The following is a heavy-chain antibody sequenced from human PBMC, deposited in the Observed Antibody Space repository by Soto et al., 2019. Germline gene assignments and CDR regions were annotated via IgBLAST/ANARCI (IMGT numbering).Heavy chain of an antibody. CDR2: IKEDGSEK. V-gene: IGHV3-7*03. CDR1: GFIFSSYW. Sequence: EVLLVESGGGLVQPGGSLRLSCAGSGFIFSSYWMNWVRQAPGKGLEWVANIKEDGSEKKFADSVKGRFTISRDNAKNSLYLQMNSLRAEDTAVYYCARERRMRGGYHFHYWGQGSLVTVSS. J-gene: IGHJ4*02. CDR3: ARERRMRGGYHFHY. D-gene: IGHD5-12*01.